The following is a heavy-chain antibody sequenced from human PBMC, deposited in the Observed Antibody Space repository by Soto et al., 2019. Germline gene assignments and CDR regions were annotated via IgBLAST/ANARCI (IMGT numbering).Heavy chain of an antibody. CDR3: ARGPGYSSSWYDY. D-gene: IGHD6-13*01. V-gene: IGHV3-53*01. CDR2: IYSGGST. J-gene: IGHJ4*02. Sequence: PGGSLRLSCAASGFTVSSNYMSWVRQAPGKGLEWVSAIYSGGSTYYADSVKGRFTISRDNSKNTLYLQMNSLRAEDTAVYYCARGPGYSSSWYDYWGQGTLVTVSS. CDR1: GFTVSSNY.